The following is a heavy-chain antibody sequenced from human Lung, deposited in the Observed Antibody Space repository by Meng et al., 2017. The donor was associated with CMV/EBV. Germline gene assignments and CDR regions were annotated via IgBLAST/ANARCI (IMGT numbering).Heavy chain of an antibody. D-gene: IGHD4-17*01. CDR2: IYYSGST. Sequence: QVQRQESGPGLVKPSQTLSLTCTVSGGSISSGGFYWSWISQHPGKGLEWIGYIYYSGSTYYNPSLRSRVAISIDTSKNQFSLKLTSVTAADTAVYFCARTNYGDYNWFDPWGQGTLVTVSS. CDR1: GGSISSGGFY. CDR3: ARTNYGDYNWFDP. J-gene: IGHJ5*02. V-gene: IGHV4-31*03.